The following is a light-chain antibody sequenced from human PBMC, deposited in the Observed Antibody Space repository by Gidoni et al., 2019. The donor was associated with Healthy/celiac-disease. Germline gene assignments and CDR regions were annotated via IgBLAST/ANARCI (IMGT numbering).Light chain of an antibody. V-gene: IGKV3-11*01. Sequence: QSPATLSLSPGERATLSCRASQSVSSYLAWYQQKPGQAPRLLIYEASNRATGIPARFSGSGSGTDFTLTISSLEPEDFAVYYCQQYNNWPLTFGGGTKVEIK. J-gene: IGKJ4*02. CDR3: QQYNNWPLT. CDR1: QSVSSY. CDR2: EAS.